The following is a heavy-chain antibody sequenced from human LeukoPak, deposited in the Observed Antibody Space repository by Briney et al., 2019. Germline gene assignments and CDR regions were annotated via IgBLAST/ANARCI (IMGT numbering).Heavy chain of an antibody. V-gene: IGHV3-23*01. CDR2: ISGSGGST. D-gene: IGHD6-13*01. Sequence: GGSLRLSCAASGFTFSSYAMSWVRQAPGKGLEWVSAISGSGGSTYYADSVKGRFTISRDNSKNTLYLQMNSLRAEDTAVYYCEKSAGWQQLGRLDYWGQGTLVTVSS. J-gene: IGHJ4*02. CDR3: EKSAGWQQLGRLDY. CDR1: GFTFSSYA.